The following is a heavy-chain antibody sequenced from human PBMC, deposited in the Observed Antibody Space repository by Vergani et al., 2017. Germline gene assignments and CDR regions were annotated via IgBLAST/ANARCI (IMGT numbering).Heavy chain of an antibody. J-gene: IGHJ4*02. CDR1: GFTFSSYA. D-gene: IGHD3-22*01. Sequence: EVQLLESGGGLVHPGGSLRLSCAASGFTFSSYAMSWVRQAPGKGLEWVSYISSSGSTIYYADSVKGRFTISRDNAKNSLYLQMNSLRAEDTAVYYCARITGDYYDSSGYYLDYWGQGTLVTVSS. CDR2: ISSSGSTI. CDR3: ARITGDYYDSSGYYLDY. V-gene: IGHV3-48*04.